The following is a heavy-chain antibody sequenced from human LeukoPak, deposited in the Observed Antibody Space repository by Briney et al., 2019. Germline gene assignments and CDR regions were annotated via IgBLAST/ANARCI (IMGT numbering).Heavy chain of an antibody. Sequence: GASVKVSCKASGYTFTGYYMHWVRQAPGQGLEWMGWINPNSGGTNYAQKFQGRVTMTRDTSISTAYMELSRLRSDDTAVYYCAREGYGSGSNFDYRGQGTLVTVSS. CDR2: INPNSGGT. CDR1: GYTFTGYY. J-gene: IGHJ4*02. CDR3: AREGYGSGSNFDY. D-gene: IGHD3-10*01. V-gene: IGHV1-2*02.